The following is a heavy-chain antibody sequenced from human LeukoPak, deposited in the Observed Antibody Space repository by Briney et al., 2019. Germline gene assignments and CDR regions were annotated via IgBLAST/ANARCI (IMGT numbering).Heavy chain of an antibody. CDR3: ARMGSTPADI. D-gene: IGHD2-2*01. Sequence: SETLSLTCTVSGGSISSYYWSWIRQPLGKGLEWIGYIYYSGSTNYNPSLKSRVTISVDTSKNQFSLKLSSVTAADTAVYYCARMGSTPADIWGQGTMVTVSS. CDR1: GGSISSYY. V-gene: IGHV4-59*08. J-gene: IGHJ3*02. CDR2: IYYSGST.